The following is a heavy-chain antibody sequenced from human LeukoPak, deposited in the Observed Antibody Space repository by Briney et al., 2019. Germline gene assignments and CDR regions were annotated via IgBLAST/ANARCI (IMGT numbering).Heavy chain of an antibody. D-gene: IGHD6-13*01. Sequence: GGSLRLSCAASGLTFSSYNMNWVRQAPGKGPEWVAYITASDTTKYYADSVKGRFTISRDNAKKSLFLQMNSLRAEDTAAYYCAAASAFSSSWRSWGQGTVVSVSS. CDR1: GLTFSSYN. V-gene: IGHV3-48*01. CDR2: ITASDTTK. J-gene: IGHJ5*02. CDR3: AAASAFSSSWRS.